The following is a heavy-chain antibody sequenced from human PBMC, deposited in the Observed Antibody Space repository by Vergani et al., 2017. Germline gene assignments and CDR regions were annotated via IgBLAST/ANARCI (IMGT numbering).Heavy chain of an antibody. J-gene: IGHJ5*02. D-gene: IGHD6-6*01. V-gene: IGHV4-59*08. Sequence: QVQLQESGPGLVKPSQTLSLTCTVSGGSISSYYWSWIRQPPGKGLEWIGYIYYSGSTNYNPSLKSRVTISVDTSKNQFSLKLSSVTAADTAVYYCASAIAARPSWFDPWGQGTLVTVSS. CDR3: ASAIAARPSWFDP. CDR1: GGSISSYY. CDR2: IYYSGST.